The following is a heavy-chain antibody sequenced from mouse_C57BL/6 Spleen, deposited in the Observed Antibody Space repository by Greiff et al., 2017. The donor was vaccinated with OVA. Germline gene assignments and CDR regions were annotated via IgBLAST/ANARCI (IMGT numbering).Heavy chain of an antibody. CDR3: AREGITTVVETEAY. J-gene: IGHJ3*01. V-gene: IGHV1-50*01. CDR2: IDPSDSYT. Sequence: QVQLQQPGAELVKPGASVKLSCKASGYTFTSYWMQWVKQRPGQGLEWIGEIDPSDSYTNYNQKFKGKATLTVDTSSSTAYMQLSSLTSEDSAVYYCAREGITTVVETEAYWGQGTLVTVSA. D-gene: IGHD1-1*01. CDR1: GYTFTSYW.